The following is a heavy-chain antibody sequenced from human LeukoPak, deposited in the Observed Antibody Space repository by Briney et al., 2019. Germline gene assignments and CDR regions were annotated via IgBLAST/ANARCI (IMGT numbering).Heavy chain of an antibody. D-gene: IGHD2-8*01. Sequence: PGGSLRLSCSVSGFTFSSYTMHWVRQAPGKGLEYVSSININGGRTYYADSVKGRFTISRDNSKNMLYLQMSSLRTEDTAVYYCVKDKWIDHWGQGTLVTVSS. CDR1: GFTFSSYT. V-gene: IGHV3-64D*09. CDR2: ININGGRT. CDR3: VKDKWIDH. J-gene: IGHJ4*02.